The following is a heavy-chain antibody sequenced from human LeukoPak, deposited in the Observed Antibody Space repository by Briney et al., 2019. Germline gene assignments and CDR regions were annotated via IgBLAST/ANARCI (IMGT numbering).Heavy chain of an antibody. CDR1: GESFSGYY. CDR3: ARGIVVPAAIESSYYYYMDV. D-gene: IGHD2-2*01. Sequence: SETLSLTCAVYGESFSGYYWSWIRQPPGKGLEWIGEINHSGSTNYNPSLKSRVTISVDTSKNQFSLKLSSVTAADTAVYYCARGIVVPAAIESSYYYYMDVWGKGTTVTVSS. CDR2: INHSGST. V-gene: IGHV4-34*01. J-gene: IGHJ6*03.